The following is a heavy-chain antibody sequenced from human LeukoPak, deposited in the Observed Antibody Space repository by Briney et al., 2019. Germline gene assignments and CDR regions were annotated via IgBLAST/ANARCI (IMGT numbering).Heavy chain of an antibody. V-gene: IGHV3-30-3*01. J-gene: IGHJ5*02. D-gene: IGHD2-2*01. CDR2: ISYDGSNK. CDR3: ASVVPPATGFDP. Sequence: GGSLRLSCAAPGFTFSSYTMHWVRQAPGKGLEWVAVISYDGSNKYYADSVKGRFTISRDNSKNTLYLQMNSLRAEDTAVYYCASVVPPATGFDPWGQGTLVTVSS. CDR1: GFTFSSYT.